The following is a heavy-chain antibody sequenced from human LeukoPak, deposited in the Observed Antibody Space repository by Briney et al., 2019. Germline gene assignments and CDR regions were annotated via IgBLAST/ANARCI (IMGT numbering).Heavy chain of an antibody. Sequence: SETLSLTCTVSGGSISSGGYYWSWIRQPPGKGLEWIGYIYHSGSTYYNPSPKSRVTISVDRSKNQFSLKLSSVTAADTAVYYCARGVNDYSNYIFLFDYWGQGTLVTVSS. CDR2: IYHSGST. CDR1: GGSISSGGYY. V-gene: IGHV4-30-2*01. D-gene: IGHD4-11*01. J-gene: IGHJ4*02. CDR3: ARGVNDYSNYIFLFDY.